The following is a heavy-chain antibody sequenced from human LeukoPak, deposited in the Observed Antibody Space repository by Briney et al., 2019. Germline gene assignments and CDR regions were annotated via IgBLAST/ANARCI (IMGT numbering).Heavy chain of an antibody. Sequence: SETLSLTCTVSGGSISSSSYYWGWIRQPPGKGLEWIGSIYHSGSTYYNPSLKSRVTISVDTSKNQFSLKLSSVTAADTAVYYCARGSTWELLYFDYWGQGTLVTVSS. D-gene: IGHD1-26*01. J-gene: IGHJ4*02. CDR2: IYHSGST. CDR3: ARGSTWELLYFDY. V-gene: IGHV4-39*07. CDR1: GGSISSSSYY.